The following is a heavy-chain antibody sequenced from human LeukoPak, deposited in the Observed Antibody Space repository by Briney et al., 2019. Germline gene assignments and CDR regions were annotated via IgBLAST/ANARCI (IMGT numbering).Heavy chain of an antibody. D-gene: IGHD2-21*02. CDR2: ISSSGSTI. Sequence: QPGGSLRLSCAASGFTFSSYEMNWVRQAPGKGLEWVSYISSSGSTIYYADSVKGRFTISRDNAKNSLYLQMNSLRAEDTAVYYCASPVVTDAFDIWGQGTMVTVSS. CDR3: ASPVVTDAFDI. V-gene: IGHV3-48*03. J-gene: IGHJ3*02. CDR1: GFTFSSYE.